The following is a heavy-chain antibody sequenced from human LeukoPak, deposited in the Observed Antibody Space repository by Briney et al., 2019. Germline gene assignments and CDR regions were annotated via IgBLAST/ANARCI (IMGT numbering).Heavy chain of an antibody. Sequence: GGSLRLSCAASGFTFSSYAMSWVRQAPGKGLEWVSAISGSGGSTYYADSVKGRFTISRDNSKNTLYLQMNSLRAEDTAVYYCAKVYQPSCYDILTGYFDYWGQGTLVTVSS. D-gene: IGHD3-9*01. V-gene: IGHV3-23*01. CDR2: ISGSGGST. CDR3: AKVYQPSCYDILTGYFDY. CDR1: GFTFSSYA. J-gene: IGHJ4*02.